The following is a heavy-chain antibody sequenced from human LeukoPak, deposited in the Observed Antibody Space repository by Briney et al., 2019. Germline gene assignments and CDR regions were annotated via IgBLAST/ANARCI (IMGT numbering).Heavy chain of an antibody. CDR2: IYTSGST. Sequence: SETLSLTCAVYGGSFSGYYWSWIRQPPGKGLEWIGYIYTSGSTNYNPSLKSRVTISVDTSKNQFSLKLSSVTAADTAVYYCARLSWEYYYGSGSLSNWFDPWGQGTLVTVSS. V-gene: IGHV4-4*09. D-gene: IGHD3-10*01. CDR3: ARLSWEYYYGSGSLSNWFDP. CDR1: GGSFSGYY. J-gene: IGHJ5*02.